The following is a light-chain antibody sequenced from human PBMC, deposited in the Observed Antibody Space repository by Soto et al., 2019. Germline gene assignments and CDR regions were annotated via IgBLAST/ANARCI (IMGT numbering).Light chain of an antibody. V-gene: IGKV3-20*01. CDR3: RQYCSSPSYT. CDR1: QSLSSY. J-gene: IGKJ2*01. Sequence: EIVLTQSPGTLSLSPEERATLSCRASQSLSSYLAWYQQKPGQAPRLLIYGASSRATGIPDRFSGSGSGTDFTLTISRLEPEDFAVYYCRQYCSSPSYTFGQGTKLEIK. CDR2: GAS.